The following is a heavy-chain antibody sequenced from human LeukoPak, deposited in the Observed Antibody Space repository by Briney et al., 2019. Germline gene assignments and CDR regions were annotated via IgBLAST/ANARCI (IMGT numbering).Heavy chain of an antibody. CDR2: MTPNSGNT. V-gene: IGHV1-8*01. D-gene: IGHD2-21*02. Sequence: ASVKVSCTASGYTFTNYDINWLRQATGQGLEWMAWMTPNSGNTGHEQKFQGRLTMTRDISISTAYMELSSLRSEDTAVYYCAFCGGDCGGAFDVWGQGTTATVSS. CDR3: AFCGGDCGGAFDV. J-gene: IGHJ3*01. CDR1: GYTFTNYD.